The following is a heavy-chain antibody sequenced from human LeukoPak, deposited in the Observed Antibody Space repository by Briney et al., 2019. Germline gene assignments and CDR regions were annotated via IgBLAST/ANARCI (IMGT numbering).Heavy chain of an antibody. Sequence: PGGSLRLSCAASGFTFSSYAMSWFRQAPGKGLEWVSIISGSGGSTYYADSVKGRFTISRDNSKNTLYFQMNSLRAEDTAVYYCAKQCGSYYDSSAYYSDYWGQGTLVTVSS. D-gene: IGHD3-22*01. CDR1: GFTFSSYA. J-gene: IGHJ4*02. CDR2: ISGSGGST. V-gene: IGHV3-23*01. CDR3: AKQCGSYYDSSAYYSDY.